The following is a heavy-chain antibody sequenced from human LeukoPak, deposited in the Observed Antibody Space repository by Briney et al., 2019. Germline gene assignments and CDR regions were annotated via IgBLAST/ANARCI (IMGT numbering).Heavy chain of an antibody. CDR3: ARIPSYYYDSSGYPYYFDY. CDR2: INPNSGGT. CDR1: GYTFTRYY. V-gene: IGHV1-2*02. J-gene: IGHJ4*02. Sequence: ASVKVSCKASGYTFTRYYMHWVRQAPGQGLEWMGWINPNSGGTNYAQKFQGRVTMTRDTSISTAYMELSRLRSDDTAVYYCARIPSYYYDSSGYPYYFDYWGQGTLVTVSS. D-gene: IGHD3-22*01.